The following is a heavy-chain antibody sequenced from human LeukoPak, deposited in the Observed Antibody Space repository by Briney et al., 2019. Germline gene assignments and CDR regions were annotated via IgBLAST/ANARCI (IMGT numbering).Heavy chain of an antibody. CDR1: GFTFSSYM. CDR2: IKPGGGEK. D-gene: IGHD6-13*01. V-gene: IGHV3-7*01. Sequence: GGSLRLSCAASGFTFSSYMMTWVRQAPGKGLEWVANIKPGGGEKFYVDSVRGRFTISRDNAKNSLYLQMNSLRAEDTAVYYCARDGTAAGLYFDLWGQGTLVTVSS. CDR3: ARDGTAAGLYFDL. J-gene: IGHJ4*01.